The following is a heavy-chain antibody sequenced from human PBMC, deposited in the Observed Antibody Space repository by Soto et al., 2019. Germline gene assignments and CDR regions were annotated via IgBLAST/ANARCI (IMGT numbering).Heavy chain of an antibody. V-gene: IGHV4-59*01. CDR3: ARDQAGSINPLYYYYYMDV. J-gene: IGHJ6*03. D-gene: IGHD1-26*01. CDR2: IYYSGST. Sequence: PSETLSLTCTVSGGSISSYYRSWIRQPPGKGLEWIGYIYYSGSTNYNPSLKSRVTISVDTSKNQFSLKLSSVTAADTAVYYCARDQAGSINPLYYYYYMDVWGKGTTVTVSS. CDR1: GGSISSYY.